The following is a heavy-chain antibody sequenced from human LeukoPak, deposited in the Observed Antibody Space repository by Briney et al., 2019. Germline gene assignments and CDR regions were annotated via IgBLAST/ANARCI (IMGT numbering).Heavy chain of an antibody. CDR2: IIPILNIP. J-gene: IGHJ6*02. V-gene: IGHV1-69*04. D-gene: IGHD1-1*01. CDR3: AREKMEVGYYGLDV. CDR1: GGTFDNSA. Sequence: GASVKVSCKAPGGTFDNSAINWVRQAPGRGLEWMGRIIPILNIPNYAQKLQGRVTIAADKSTSTAYRELSSLRSDETAVYYCAREKMEVGYYGLDVWGQGTTVTVSS.